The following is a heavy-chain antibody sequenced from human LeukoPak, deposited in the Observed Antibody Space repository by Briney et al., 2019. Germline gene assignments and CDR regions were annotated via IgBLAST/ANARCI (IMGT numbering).Heavy chain of an antibody. V-gene: IGHV3-7*01. D-gene: IGHD3-22*01. CDR1: GFSMSVYW. CDR3: ARDWGAYYHFFDY. Sequence: GGSLRLSCEASGFSMSVYWMSWVRRAPGKGLECVGNIKQDGSERNYVDSVKGRFTISRDNAKKSLYLQMDSLRAEDAAVYYCARDWGAYYHFFDYWGQGTLVTVSS. J-gene: IGHJ4*02. CDR2: IKQDGSER.